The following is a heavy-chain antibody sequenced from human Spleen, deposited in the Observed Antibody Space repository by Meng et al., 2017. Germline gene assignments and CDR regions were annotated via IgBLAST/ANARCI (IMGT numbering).Heavy chain of an antibody. J-gene: IGHJ6*02. Sequence: GESLKISCAASGFTFSSYGMHWVRQAPGKGLEWVAVIWYDGSNKYYADSVKGRFTISRDNSKNTLYLQMNSLRAEDTAVYYCARVGYDSWSGYYSNYYYYGLDVWGQGTTVTVSS. D-gene: IGHD3-3*01. CDR3: ARVGYDSWSGYYSNYYYYGLDV. CDR2: IWYDGSNK. CDR1: GFTFSSYG. V-gene: IGHV3-33*01.